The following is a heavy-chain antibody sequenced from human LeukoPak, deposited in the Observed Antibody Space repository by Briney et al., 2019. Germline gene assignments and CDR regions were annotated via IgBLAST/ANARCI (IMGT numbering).Heavy chain of an antibody. CDR3: VRGFDYGFYD. CDR1: GVSISSGGFS. Sequence: SETLSLTCAVSGVSISSGGFSWSWIRQAPGKGLEWLGFLYYSGSTHHNPSLKSRSTILVDTSKNQFFLNLSSVTAADTAVYYCVRGFDYGFYDWGQGTLVTVSS. CDR2: LYYSGST. J-gene: IGHJ4*02. V-gene: IGHV4-30-4*07. D-gene: IGHD4-17*01.